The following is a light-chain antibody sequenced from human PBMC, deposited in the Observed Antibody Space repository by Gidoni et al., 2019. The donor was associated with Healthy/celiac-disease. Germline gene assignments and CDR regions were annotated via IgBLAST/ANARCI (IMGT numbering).Light chain of an antibody. Sequence: QSALTQPASVSGYPGQSITISCTGTSSDVGGYNYVSWYQQPPGKAPKLMIYDVSNRPSGFSNRFSGSKSGNTASLTISGLQAEDEADYYCSSYTSSSTLGVFGGGTKLTVL. CDR3: SSYTSSSTLGV. CDR1: SSDVGGYNY. CDR2: DVS. V-gene: IGLV2-14*03. J-gene: IGLJ3*02.